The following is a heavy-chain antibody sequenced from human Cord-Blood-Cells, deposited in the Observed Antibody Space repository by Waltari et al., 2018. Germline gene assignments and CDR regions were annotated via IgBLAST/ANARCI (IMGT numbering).Heavy chain of an antibody. CDR1: GGSISSYY. J-gene: IGHJ6*02. CDR3: ARVRGSSGWYYYYYGMDV. V-gene: IGHV4-59*01. CDR2: IYYSGST. Sequence: QVQLQESGPGLVKPSETLSLTCTVSGGSISSYYWSLIRQPPGKGLEWIGYIYYSGSTNYNPSLKSRVTISVDTSKNQFSLKLSSVTAADTAVYYCARVRGSSGWYYYYYGMDVWGQGTTVTVSS. D-gene: IGHD6-19*01.